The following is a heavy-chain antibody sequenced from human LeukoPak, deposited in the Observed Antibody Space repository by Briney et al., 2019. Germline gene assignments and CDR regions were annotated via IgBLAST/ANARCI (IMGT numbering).Heavy chain of an antibody. V-gene: IGHV3-66*02. CDR3: ARDLRMITFGGVIAQGDY. Sequence: PGGSLRLSCAASGFTVSGNYMSWVRQAPGKGLEWVSVIYSGGSTYYADSVKGRFTISRDNSKNTLYLQMNSLRAEDTAVYYCARDLRMITFGGVIAQGDYWGQGTLVTVSS. CDR2: IYSGGST. CDR1: GFTVSGNY. J-gene: IGHJ4*02. D-gene: IGHD3-16*02.